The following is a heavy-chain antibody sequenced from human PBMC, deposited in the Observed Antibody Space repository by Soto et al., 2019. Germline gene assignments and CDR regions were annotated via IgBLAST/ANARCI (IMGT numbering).Heavy chain of an antibody. CDR3: ARQGSCSSTSCLNYYYYGMDV. J-gene: IGHJ6*02. CDR1: GYSFTNYW. Sequence: GESLKISCKGSGYSFTNYWIGWVRQMPGKGLEWMGIIYPGDSDTRYSPSFQGQVTISADKSISTAYLQWSSLKASDTAMYYCARQGSCSSTSCLNYYYYGMDVWGQGTTVTVSS. D-gene: IGHD2-2*01. CDR2: IYPGDSDT. V-gene: IGHV5-51*01.